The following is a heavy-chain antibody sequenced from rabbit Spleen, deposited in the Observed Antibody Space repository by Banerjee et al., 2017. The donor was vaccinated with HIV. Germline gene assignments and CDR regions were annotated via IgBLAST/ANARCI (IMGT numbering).Heavy chain of an antibody. CDR3: ARGVYDDYDTYYFDL. CDR1: GVSFSGSSY. J-gene: IGHJ4*01. CDR2: IYAAGSGDT. V-gene: IGHV1S45*01. Sequence: QQQLVESGGGLVKPEGSLTLTCIASGVSFSGSSYMCWVRQAPGKGLEWIACIYAAGSGDTDHANWATGRFTVSKTSSTTVTLQMTSLTAADTATYFCARGVYDDYDTYYFDLWGPGTLVTVS. D-gene: IGHD2-1*01.